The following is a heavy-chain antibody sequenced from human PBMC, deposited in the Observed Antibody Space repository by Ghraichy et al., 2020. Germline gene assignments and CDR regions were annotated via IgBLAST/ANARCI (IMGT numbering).Heavy chain of an antibody. CDR2: ISHSGDT. V-gene: IGHV4-4*02. J-gene: IGHJ4*02. Sequence: SETLSLTCAVSGASISTSNWWSWVRQSPEKGLEWIGEISHSGDTQYNPSLMSRVTISMDKSKNQFSLKMTSVTVADTAVYYCARSGITGTKGLDCWGQDTLVTVSS. D-gene: IGHD1-20*01. CDR3: ARSGITGTKGLDC. CDR1: GASISTSNW.